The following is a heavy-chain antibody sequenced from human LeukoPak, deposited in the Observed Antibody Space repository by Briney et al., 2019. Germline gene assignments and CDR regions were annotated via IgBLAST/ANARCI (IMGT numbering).Heavy chain of an antibody. D-gene: IGHD4-11*01. CDR2: ISGSGGST. Sequence: GGSLRLSCAASGFTSSSYAMSWVRQAPGKGLEWVSAISGSGGSTYYADSVKGRFTISRDNSKNTLYQQMNSLRAEDTAVYYCANIYRAPRGAFDYWGQGTLVTVSS. CDR3: ANIYRAPRGAFDY. CDR1: GFTSSSYA. V-gene: IGHV3-23*01. J-gene: IGHJ4*02.